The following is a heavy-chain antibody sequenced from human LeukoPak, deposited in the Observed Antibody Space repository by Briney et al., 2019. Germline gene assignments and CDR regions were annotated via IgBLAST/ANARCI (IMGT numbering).Heavy chain of an antibody. D-gene: IGHD3-16*01. CDR1: GFTSSSHW. CDR3: AREGVYERFVAFDI. Sequence: PGGSLRLSCAASGFTSSSHWMSWVRQAPGEGLEWVANIKEDGREKYYVDSVKGRFTISRDNAKNSLYLQMNSLRAEDTAVYYCAREGVYERFVAFDIWGQGTMVTVSS. CDR2: IKEDGREK. V-gene: IGHV3-7*01. J-gene: IGHJ3*02.